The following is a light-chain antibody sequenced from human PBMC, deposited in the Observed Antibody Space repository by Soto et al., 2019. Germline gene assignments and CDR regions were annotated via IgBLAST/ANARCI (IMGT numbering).Light chain of an antibody. CDR2: GAS. CDR1: QSVSNNY. J-gene: IGKJ1*01. V-gene: IGKV3-20*01. Sequence: EIVLTQSPGTLSLSPGERANISCRASQSVSNNYLAWYQQKPGQAPRLLIYGASNRATGIPDRFSGSGSGTDFTLTSSRLEPEDFAVDYCQQYGSSGTFGQGTKVELK. CDR3: QQYGSSGT.